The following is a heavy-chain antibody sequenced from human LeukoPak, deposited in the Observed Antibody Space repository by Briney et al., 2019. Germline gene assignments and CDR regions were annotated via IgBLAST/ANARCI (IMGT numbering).Heavy chain of an antibody. J-gene: IGHJ4*02. CDR3: AQGSCSGGSCRFDY. Sequence: GESLQISCKGSGYSFTSYWIGWVRQMPGKGLEWMGWISAYNGNTDYAQKLQGRVTMTTDTSTSTAYMELRSLRSDDTAVYYCAQGSCSGGSCRFDYWGQGTLVTVSS. D-gene: IGHD2-15*01. CDR2: ISAYNGNT. CDR1: GYSFTSYW. V-gene: IGHV1-18*04.